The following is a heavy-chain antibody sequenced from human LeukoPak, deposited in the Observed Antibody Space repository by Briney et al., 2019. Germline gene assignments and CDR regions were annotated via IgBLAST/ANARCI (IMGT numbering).Heavy chain of an antibody. J-gene: IGHJ4*02. CDR1: GGSINSHSYY. V-gene: IGHV4-39*01. Sequence: SGTLSLTCTVSGGSINSHSYYWGWIRQPPGKGLEWIGSVYYDGTSYSNPSLKSLVGVFVDTSMDQFSLDLDFVTAADTALYYCVRHVSTNTGYFDSCGQGTLVSVSS. CDR2: VYYDGTS. D-gene: IGHD5-24*01. CDR3: VRHVSTNTGYFDS.